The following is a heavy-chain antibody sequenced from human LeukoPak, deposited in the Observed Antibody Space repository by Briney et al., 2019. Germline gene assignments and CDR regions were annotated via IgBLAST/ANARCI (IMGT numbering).Heavy chain of an antibody. V-gene: IGHV3-74*01. CDR1: GFTFSTYW. CDR2: INPGGSGT. CDR3: ASGAYDSLYYFDF. Sequence: PGGSLRLSCAASGFTFSTYWMHWVRQAPGKGLVWVSRINPGGSGTYYADSVKGRFTISRDNAKNTLYLQMNSLRAEDTAVYYCASGAYDSLYYFDFWGQGTLVTVSS. J-gene: IGHJ4*02. D-gene: IGHD3-22*01.